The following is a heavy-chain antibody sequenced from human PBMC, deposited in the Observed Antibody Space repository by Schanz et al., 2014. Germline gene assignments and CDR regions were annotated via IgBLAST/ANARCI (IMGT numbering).Heavy chain of an antibody. CDR2: IKEDGSVK. CDR3: AKDGPGGSGSYSADGGMDV. J-gene: IGHJ6*02. V-gene: IGHV3-7*03. CDR1: GFSFSTYW. D-gene: IGHD3-10*01. Sequence: EVQLVESGGGLVKPGGSLRLSCAASGFSFSTYWMSWVRQAPGKGLEWVANIKEDGSVKDYVDSVKGRFTISRDNSKSTLYLQMNSLRAEDTAVYYCAKDGPGGSGSYSADGGMDVWGQGTTVTVSS.